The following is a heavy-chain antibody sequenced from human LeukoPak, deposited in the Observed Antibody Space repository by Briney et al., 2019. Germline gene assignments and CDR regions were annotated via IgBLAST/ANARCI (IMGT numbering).Heavy chain of an antibody. J-gene: IGHJ6*03. D-gene: IGHD5-18*01. CDR3: ARAGTAMVRYYYYYYMDV. V-gene: IGHV1-69*01. Sequence: SSVKVSCKASGGTFSSYAISWVRQAPGQGLEWMGGIIPIFGTANYAQKFQGRVAITADESTSTAYMELSSLRSEDTAVYYCARAGTAMVRYYYYYYMDVWGKGTTLTVSS. CDR2: IIPIFGTA. CDR1: GGTFSSYA.